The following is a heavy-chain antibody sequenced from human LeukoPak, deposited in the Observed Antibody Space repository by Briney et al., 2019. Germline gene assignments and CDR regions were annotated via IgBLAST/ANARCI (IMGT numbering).Heavy chain of an antibody. J-gene: IGHJ4*02. CDR3: AKDPRDSSGWGGD. CDR2: IRYDGSNK. D-gene: IGHD6-19*01. Sequence: PGGSLRLSCAASGFTFSSYGMHWVRQAPGKGLEWVAFIRYDGSNKYYADSVKGRFTISRDNSKNTLYLQMNSLRAEDTAVYYCAKDPRDSSGWGGDWGQGTLVTVSS. CDR1: GFTFSSYG. V-gene: IGHV3-30*02.